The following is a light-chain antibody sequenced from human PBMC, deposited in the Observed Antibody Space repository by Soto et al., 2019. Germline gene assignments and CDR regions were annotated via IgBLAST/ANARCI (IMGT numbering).Light chain of an antibody. V-gene: IGKV1-33*01. CDR1: LDISNY. J-gene: IGKJ2*01. Sequence: DIQMTQSPSSLSASVGDTVTITCQASLDISNYLNWYQQKSGKAPKLLIYDASNLKTGVPSRFSGSGSGTDFTFTISSLQPEDVATYFCLHYGNIPPYTLGQGTKLEIK. CDR2: DAS. CDR3: LHYGNIPPYT.